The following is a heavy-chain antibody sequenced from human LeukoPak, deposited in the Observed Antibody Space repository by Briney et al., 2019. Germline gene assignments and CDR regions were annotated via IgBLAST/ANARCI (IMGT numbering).Heavy chain of an antibody. Sequence: GGSLRLSCSASGFPFSSYAMHWVRQAPGKGLEYVSAISDSGGSTYYADSVKGRFTISRDNSKNTLYLQMSSLRAEDTAVYYCARGRGSPYYFDCWGQGTLVTVSS. CDR3: ARGRGSPYYFDC. D-gene: IGHD1-26*01. J-gene: IGHJ4*02. CDR2: ISDSGGST. V-gene: IGHV3-64D*09. CDR1: GFPFSSYA.